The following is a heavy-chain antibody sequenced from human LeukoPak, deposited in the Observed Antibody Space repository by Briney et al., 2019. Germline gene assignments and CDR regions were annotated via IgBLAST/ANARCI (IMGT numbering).Heavy chain of an antibody. D-gene: IGHD5-24*01. CDR3: ARDASLQTGAFDV. CDR2: IYYSGST. CDR1: GGPISSYY. Sequence: PSETLSLTCTVSGGPISSYYWSWIRQPPGKGLEWIGYIYYSGSTNYNPSLKSRVTISVDKSKNQFSLNLTSVTAADTAMYYCARDASLQTGAFDVWGQGTMVTVSS. V-gene: IGHV4-59*12. J-gene: IGHJ3*01.